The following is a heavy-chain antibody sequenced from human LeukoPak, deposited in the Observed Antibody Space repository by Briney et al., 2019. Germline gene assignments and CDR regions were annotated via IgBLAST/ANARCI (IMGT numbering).Heavy chain of an antibody. CDR3: AGKGGWNYYGMDV. D-gene: IGHD6-19*01. Sequence: SETLSLTRAVSGYSISSGYYWGWIRQPPGKGLEWIGSIYHSGSTYYNPSLKSRVTVSVDTSKNQFSLKLSSVTAADTAVYYCAGKGGWNYYGMDVWGKGTTVTVSS. J-gene: IGHJ6*04. CDR2: IYHSGST. V-gene: IGHV4-38-2*01. CDR1: GYSISSGYY.